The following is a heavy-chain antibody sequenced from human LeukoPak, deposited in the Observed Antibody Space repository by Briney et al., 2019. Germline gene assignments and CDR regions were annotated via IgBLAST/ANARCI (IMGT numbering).Heavy chain of an antibody. Sequence: GGSLRLSCATSGFTVSSNYMSWVRQAPGKRLEWVSVIYSGGGTYYAGSVKGRFTLSRDNSNNMIYLQMNSLRAEDTAVYDCSRSSENWGQGTLVTVSS. CDR2: IYSGGGT. CDR3: SRSSEN. CDR1: GFTVSSNY. V-gene: IGHV3-53*01. J-gene: IGHJ4*02.